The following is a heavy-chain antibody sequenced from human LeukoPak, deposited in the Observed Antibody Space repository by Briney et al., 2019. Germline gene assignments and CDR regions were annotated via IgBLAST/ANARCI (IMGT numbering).Heavy chain of an antibody. CDR3: ARLTTVTTSRWFDP. CDR1: GYTFTSYG. J-gene: IGHJ5*02. D-gene: IGHD4-17*01. V-gene: IGHV1-18*04. Sequence: ASVTVSCKASGYTFTSYGISWVRQAPGQGLEWIGWISAYNGNTNYAQKLQGRVTMTTDTSTSTAYMELRSLRSDDTAVYYCARLTTVTTSRWFDPWGQGTLVTVSS. CDR2: ISAYNGNT.